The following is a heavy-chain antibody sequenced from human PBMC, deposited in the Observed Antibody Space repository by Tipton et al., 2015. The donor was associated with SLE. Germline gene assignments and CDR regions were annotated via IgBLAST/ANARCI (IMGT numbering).Heavy chain of an antibody. J-gene: IGHJ5*02. D-gene: IGHD2-2*02. CDR2: IYHSGST. CDR1: GGSISSSNW. V-gene: IGHV4-4*02. Sequence: SLRLSCAVSGGSISSSNWWSWVRQPPGKGLEWIGEIYHSGSTNYNPPLKSRVTISVDTSKNQFSLKLSSVTAADTAVYYCARDGGGYCSSTSCYIRDNWFDPWGQGTLVTVSS. CDR3: ARDGGGYCSSTSCYIRDNWFDP.